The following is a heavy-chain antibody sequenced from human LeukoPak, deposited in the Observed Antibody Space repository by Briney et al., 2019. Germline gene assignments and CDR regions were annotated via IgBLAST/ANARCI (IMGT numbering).Heavy chain of an antibody. D-gene: IGHD4-23*01. Sequence: PSETLSLTCPVSGGSISSSSYYWGWIRQPPGKGLEWIGYLYYSGSSYYNPSLKSRVTISVDTSKNQLSLKLTSVTAADTAVYYCTRQIRPSGGRPGYAFDIWGQGTMVTVSS. CDR1: GGSISSSSYY. CDR3: TRQIRPSGGRPGYAFDI. J-gene: IGHJ3*02. V-gene: IGHV4-39*01. CDR2: LYYSGSS.